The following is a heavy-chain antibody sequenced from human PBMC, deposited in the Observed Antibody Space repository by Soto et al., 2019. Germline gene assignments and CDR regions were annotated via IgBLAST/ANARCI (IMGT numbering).Heavy chain of an antibody. CDR1: GFNFSDYY. J-gene: IGHJ4*02. V-gene: IGHV3-11*01. CDR3: ARVGHYDFWSGYQYLYYFDY. Sequence: GGSLRLSCAASGFNFSDYYMSWIRQAPGKGLEWVSYISSSGSTIYYADSVKGRFTISRDNAKNSLYLQMNSLRAEDTAVYYCARVGHYDFWSGYQYLYYFDYWGQGTLVTVSS. D-gene: IGHD3-3*01. CDR2: ISSSGSTI.